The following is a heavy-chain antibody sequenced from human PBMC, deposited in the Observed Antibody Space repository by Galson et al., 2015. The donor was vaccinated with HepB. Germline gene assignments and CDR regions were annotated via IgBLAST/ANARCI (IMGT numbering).Heavy chain of an antibody. CDR2: ISSSSSTI. D-gene: IGHD6-19*01. V-gene: IGHV3-48*02. CDR1: GFTFSSYN. CDR3: ARDRGSGWYDVDAFDI. Sequence: SLRLSCAASGFTFSSYNMNWVRQAPGKGLEWVSYISSSSSTIYYADSVKGRFTISRDNAKNSLYLQMNSLRDEDTAVYYCARDRGSGWYDVDAFDIWGQGTMVTVSS. J-gene: IGHJ3*02.